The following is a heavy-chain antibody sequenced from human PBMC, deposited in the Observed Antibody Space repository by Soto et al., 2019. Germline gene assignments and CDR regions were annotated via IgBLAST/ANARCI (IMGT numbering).Heavy chain of an antibody. D-gene: IGHD3-22*01. CDR1: GFTFSSYA. CDR2: ISYDGSNK. Sequence: QVQLVESGGGVVQPGRSLRLSCAASGFTFSSYAMHWVRQAPGKGLEWVAVISYDGSNKYYADSVKGRFTISRDNSKNTLYLQMNSLRAEDTAVYYCAREAPDSSGYYYVAFDIWGQGRMVTVSS. V-gene: IGHV3-30-3*01. J-gene: IGHJ3*02. CDR3: AREAPDSSGYYYVAFDI.